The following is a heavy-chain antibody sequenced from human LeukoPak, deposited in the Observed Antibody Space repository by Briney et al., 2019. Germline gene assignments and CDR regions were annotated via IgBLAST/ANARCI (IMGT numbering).Heavy chain of an antibody. V-gene: IGHV4-34*01. J-gene: IGHJ5*02. D-gene: IGHD1-26*01. Sequence: SETLSLTCAVYGGSFSGYYWSWIRQPPGKGLEWIGEINHSGSTNYNPSLKSRVTISVDTSKKQFSLRLSSVTAADTAVYHCARHGRGNYYYLPNRGHWFDPWGQGTLVTVSS. CDR3: ARHGRGNYYYLPNRGHWFDP. CDR1: GGSFSGYY. CDR2: INHSGST.